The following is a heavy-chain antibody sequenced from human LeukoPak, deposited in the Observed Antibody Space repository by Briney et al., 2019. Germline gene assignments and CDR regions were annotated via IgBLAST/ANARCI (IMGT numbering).Heavy chain of an antibody. CDR3: ARSHSPAYYAPFDY. J-gene: IGHJ4*02. CDR2: IIPVFGTP. CDR1: GGTFSNYV. V-gene: IGHV1-69*05. Sequence: SAKVSCKVSGGTFSNYVISWVRQAPGQGLEWMGGIIPVFGTPNYAQKFRDRVTITTDESTSTAHMEMSSLRSEDTAVYYCARSHSPAYYAPFDYWGQGTLVAVSA. D-gene: IGHD3-22*01.